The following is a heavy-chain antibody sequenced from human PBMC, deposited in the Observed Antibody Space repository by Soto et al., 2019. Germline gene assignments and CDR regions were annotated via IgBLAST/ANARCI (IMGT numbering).Heavy chain of an antibody. CDR2: ISSSSGST. V-gene: IGHV3-23*01. Sequence: PGGSLRLSCIGSGFTFSSYAMNWVRQAPGKGLEWVSVISSSSGSTYYTDSVKGRFTISRDNSKNTLYLQMNSLRAEDTAVYYCAKDIGYYYDSSGYPWHGFDPWGQGTLVTVSS. J-gene: IGHJ5*02. CDR1: GFTFSSYA. D-gene: IGHD3-22*01. CDR3: AKDIGYYYDSSGYPWHGFDP.